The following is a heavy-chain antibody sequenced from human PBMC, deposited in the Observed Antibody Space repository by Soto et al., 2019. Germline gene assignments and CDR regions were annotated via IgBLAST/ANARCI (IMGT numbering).Heavy chain of an antibody. CDR3: ARARAIAAAGISWFDP. CDR2: INSDGSST. CDR1: GFTFSSYW. D-gene: IGHD6-13*01. J-gene: IGHJ5*02. Sequence: EVQMVESGGGLVQPGVSLRLSCAASGFTFSSYWMHWVRQAPGKGLVWVSRINSDGSSTSYADSVKGRFTISRDNAKNTLYLQMNSLRAEDTAVYYCARARAIAAAGISWFDPWGKGTLVTVSS. V-gene: IGHV3-74*01.